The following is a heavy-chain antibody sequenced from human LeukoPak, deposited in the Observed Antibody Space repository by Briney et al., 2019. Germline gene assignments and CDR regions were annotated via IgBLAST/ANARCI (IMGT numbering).Heavy chain of an antibody. D-gene: IGHD2-2*01. CDR2: INPSGGST. V-gene: IGHV1-46*01. CDR1: GYTFTSYY. J-gene: IGHJ3*02. CDR3: ARDRCSSTSCYARRDAFDI. Sequence: ASVKVSCKASGYTFTSYYMHWVRQAPGQGLEWMGIINPSGGSTSYAQKFQGRVTITADKSTSTAYMELSSLRSEDTAVYYCARDRCSSTSCYARRDAFDIWGQGTMVTVSS.